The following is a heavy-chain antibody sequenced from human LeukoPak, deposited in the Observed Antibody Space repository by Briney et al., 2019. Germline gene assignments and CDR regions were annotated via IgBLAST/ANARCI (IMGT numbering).Heavy chain of an antibody. J-gene: IGHJ3*02. V-gene: IGHV4-39*01. D-gene: IGHD3-9*01. CDR2: IYYSGST. CDR3: ASGPIWAFDI. Sequence: SETLSLTCTVSGRSISSSSYYWGWIRQPPGKGLEWIGSIYYSGSTYYNPSLKSRVTISVDTSKNQFSLKLSSVTAADTAVYYCASGPIWAFDIWGQGTMVTVSS. CDR1: GRSISSSSYY.